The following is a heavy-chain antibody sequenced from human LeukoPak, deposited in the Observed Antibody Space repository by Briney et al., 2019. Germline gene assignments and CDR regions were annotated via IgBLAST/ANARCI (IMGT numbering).Heavy chain of an antibody. CDR3: AAYGSRRLAS. D-gene: IGHD6-13*01. CDR2: IYHGQST. Sequence: SETLSLTCTVSGGSISSSDYSWSWIRQPPGKGLEWIGYIYHGQSTYYNPSLKSRVTISGDRSKNQFSLKLKSVTAADTAVYYCAAYGSRRLASWGQGTLVTVSS. J-gene: IGHJ5*01. CDR1: GGSISSSDYS. V-gene: IGHV4-30-2*02.